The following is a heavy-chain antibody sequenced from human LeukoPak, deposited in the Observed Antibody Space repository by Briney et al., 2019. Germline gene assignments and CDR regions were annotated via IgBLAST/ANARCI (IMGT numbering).Heavy chain of an antibody. J-gene: IGHJ4*02. V-gene: IGHV4-59*12. D-gene: IGHD5-12*01. Sequence: PSETLSLTCTVSGVSISTYYWSWIRQPPGKGLGGIGYIYYTGSTNYNPSLKSRGTISLDTSKNQFSLKLSSVNAANTSTYSCARDRGDGYDYFWDYWGQGTLVTVSS. CDR1: GVSISTYY. CDR2: IYYTGST. CDR3: ARDRGDGYDYFWDY.